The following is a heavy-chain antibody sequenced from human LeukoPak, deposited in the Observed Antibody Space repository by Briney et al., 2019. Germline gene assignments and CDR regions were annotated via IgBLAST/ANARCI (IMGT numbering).Heavy chain of an antibody. CDR2: IIPILGIA. V-gene: IGHV1-69*02. CDR3: ARYDRTASFDP. D-gene: IGHD3-3*01. J-gene: IGHJ5*02. Sequence: ASVKVSCKASGGTFSSYTISWVRQAPGQGLEWMGRIIPILGIANYAQKFQGRVTITADKSTSTAYTELSSLRSEDTAVYYCARYDRTASFDPWGQGTLVTVSS. CDR1: GGTFSSYT.